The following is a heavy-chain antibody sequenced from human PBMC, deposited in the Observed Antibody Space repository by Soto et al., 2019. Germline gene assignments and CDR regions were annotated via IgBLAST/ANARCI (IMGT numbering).Heavy chain of an antibody. CDR2: IRAYSVHT. Sequence: QVQLVQSGAEVKKPGASVQVSCKASGYTFTDYTISWGLQAPGQGLEWMGWIRAYSVHTNFAQRFQGRVTLTTDTSTSIAYMELRSVRSDDTAVYYCARDVEWELAESGYQYSALEVWGQGTTVTVSS. CDR1: GYTFTDYT. V-gene: IGHV1-18*01. CDR3: ARDVEWELAESGYQYSALEV. D-gene: IGHD1-26*01. J-gene: IGHJ6*02.